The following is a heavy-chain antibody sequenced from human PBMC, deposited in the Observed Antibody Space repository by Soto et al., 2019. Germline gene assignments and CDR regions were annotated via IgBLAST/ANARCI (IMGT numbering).Heavy chain of an antibody. J-gene: IGHJ4*02. D-gene: IGHD3-10*01. CDR1: GITFKDAW. Sequence: DVQLVESGGGLGMPGGSLRLSCVVSGITFKDAWMSWVRQAPGKGLEWVARIKSYGSGGATDYTEAVKGRFTMSRDDSQSTVHLQMNSLRNKDTAVYFCIWHTRAELLGHWGQGTLVTVSS. CDR2: IKSYGSGGAT. CDR3: IWHTRAELLGH. V-gene: IGHV3-15*01.